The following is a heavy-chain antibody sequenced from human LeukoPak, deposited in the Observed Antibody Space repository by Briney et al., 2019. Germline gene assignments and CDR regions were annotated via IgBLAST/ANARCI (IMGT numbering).Heavy chain of an antibody. V-gene: IGHV1-2*02. CDR3: ARNTRSTLAYDY. D-gene: IGHD1-1*01. Sequence: ASVKVSCKTSGYTFTGYYLHWVRQAPGQGLEWMGWINPNSGGTNYAQKFQGRVTMTSDTSISTAYMELSRLTSDDTAVYYCARNTRSTLAYDYWGQGTLVTVSS. CDR1: GYTFTGYY. J-gene: IGHJ4*02. CDR2: INPNSGGT.